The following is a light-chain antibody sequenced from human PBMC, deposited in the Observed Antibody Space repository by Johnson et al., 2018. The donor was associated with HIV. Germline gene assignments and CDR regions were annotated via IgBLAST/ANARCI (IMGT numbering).Light chain of an antibody. CDR2: ESN. CDR1: SSNIGNNY. Sequence: VLTQPPSVSAAPGQKVTISCSGSSSNIGNNYVSWYQQLPGTAPKLLIYESNKRPSGIPDRISGSKSGTSATLGITGLQTGDKADYYCETWDSRLSGVFGTGTKVTVL. CDR3: ETWDSRLSGV. J-gene: IGLJ1*01. V-gene: IGLV1-51*02.